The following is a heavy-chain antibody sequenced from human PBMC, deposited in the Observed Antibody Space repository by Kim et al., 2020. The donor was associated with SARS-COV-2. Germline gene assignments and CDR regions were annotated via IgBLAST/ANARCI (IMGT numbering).Heavy chain of an antibody. CDR2: ISHDENEE. CDR1: GFTFSSYG. CDR3: AKGSSGSAYSAADH. V-gene: IGHV3-30*18. Sequence: GGSLRLSCAASGFTFSSYGLHLVRQAPGRGLEWVAVISHDENEEFYADAVKGRFTISRDNSNNVLYLEIKSLKTDDTALYYCAKGSSGSAYSAADHWGQGTLVTVSS. J-gene: IGHJ5*02. D-gene: IGHD2-15*01.